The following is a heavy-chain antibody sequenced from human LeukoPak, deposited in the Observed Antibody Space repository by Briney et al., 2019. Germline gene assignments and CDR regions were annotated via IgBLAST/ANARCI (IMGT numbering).Heavy chain of an antibody. D-gene: IGHD3-10*01. CDR3: AVGWGVREFHDAFDI. V-gene: IGHV1-2*02. CDR1: GYTFTAYY. CDR2: INPNSGGT. J-gene: IGHJ3*02. Sequence: ASVKVSCKASGYTFTAYYMHWVRQAPGQGLEWMGWINPNSGGTNYAQKFQGRVTMTRDTSISTAYMELSRLRSDDTAVYYCAVGWGVREFHDAFDIWGQGTMVTVSS.